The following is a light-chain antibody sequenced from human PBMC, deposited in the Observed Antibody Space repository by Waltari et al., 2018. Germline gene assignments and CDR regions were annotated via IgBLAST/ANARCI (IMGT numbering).Light chain of an antibody. J-gene: IGKJ1*01. CDR2: GAS. V-gene: IGKV3-20*01. CDR1: QSVSRA. Sequence: EIVLTQSPGTLSLSLGERATVSCRASQSVSRALAWYQQKPGQAPRLLISGASTRATGIPDRFSGSGSGTDFSLTISRLEPDDFAVYFCQHYLRLPVTFGQGTTVEIK. CDR3: QHYLRLPVT.